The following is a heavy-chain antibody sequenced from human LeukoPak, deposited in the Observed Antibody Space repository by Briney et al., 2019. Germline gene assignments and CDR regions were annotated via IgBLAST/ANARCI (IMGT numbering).Heavy chain of an antibody. CDR3: AREFGHNRWYFDY. CDR2: VSADGRTQ. CDR1: GFTFTSYW. Sequence: GGSLRLSCAASGFTFTSYWMSWVRQAPGKGLEWVTVVSADGRTQLYSDSVKGRFTVSRDNSLNTLHLQMNSLKTEDTAVYYCAREFGHNRWYFDYWGQGALVTVSS. J-gene: IGHJ4*02. V-gene: IGHV3-30*03. D-gene: IGHD5-24*01.